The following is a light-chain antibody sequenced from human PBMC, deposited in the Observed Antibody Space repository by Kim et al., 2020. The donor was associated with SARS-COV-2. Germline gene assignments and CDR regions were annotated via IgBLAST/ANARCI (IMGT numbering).Light chain of an antibody. CDR2: DVT. V-gene: IGLV2-14*03. J-gene: IGLJ3*02. CDR3: SSHTTSNTV. CDR1: SSDVGGSDY. Sequence: QSALTQPASVSGSPGQSITISCTGTSSDVGGSDYVSWYQQHPGKAPQLMIYDVTYRPSGVSNRFSGSKSGNTASLTISGLQAEDEADYYCSSHTTSNTVFGGGTKLTVL.